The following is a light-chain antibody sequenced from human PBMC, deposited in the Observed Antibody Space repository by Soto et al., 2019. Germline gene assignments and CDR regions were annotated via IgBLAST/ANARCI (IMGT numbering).Light chain of an antibody. J-gene: IGLJ1*01. CDR3: GSYTTISPFV. CDR1: SGDIGGYNY. Sequence: QSALTQPASVSGSPGQSITISCTGTSGDIGGYNYVSWYQQHPGKAPKLLISEVTNRPSGVSNRFSGSKSGNTASLTISGLQAEDEADYYCGSYTTISPFVFATGTKLTVL. CDR2: EVT. V-gene: IGLV2-14*01.